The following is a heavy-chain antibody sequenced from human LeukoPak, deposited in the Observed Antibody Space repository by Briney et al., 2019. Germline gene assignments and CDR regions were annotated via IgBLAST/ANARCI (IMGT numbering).Heavy chain of an antibody. CDR3: ARSPTVALIDY. CDR1: GDSIISYF. CDR2: IYYSGST. J-gene: IGHJ4*02. V-gene: IGHV4-59*01. D-gene: IGHD4-23*01. Sequence: SETLSLTCTVSGDSIISYFWSGMRQPPGKGLEWIGCIYYSGSTKYKPSLKSRVTISVDTSKNQFSLRLGSVTTADTAVYYCARSPTVALIDYWGQGTLVTVSS.